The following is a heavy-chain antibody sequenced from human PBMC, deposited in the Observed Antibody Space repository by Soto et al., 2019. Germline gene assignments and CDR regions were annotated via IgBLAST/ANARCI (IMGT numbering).Heavy chain of an antibody. Sequence: QVQLVDSGGGVVQPGRSLRLSCAASGFTFSSYGMHWVRQAPGKGLEWLAVISYDGSNKYYADSVKGRFTISRDNSKNTQYLQMNSLRAEDTAVYYCAKDKWQLVQYYFDYWGQGTLVTVSS. CDR2: ISYDGSNK. V-gene: IGHV3-30*18. CDR1: GFTFSSYG. J-gene: IGHJ4*02. D-gene: IGHD6-13*01. CDR3: AKDKWQLVQYYFDY.